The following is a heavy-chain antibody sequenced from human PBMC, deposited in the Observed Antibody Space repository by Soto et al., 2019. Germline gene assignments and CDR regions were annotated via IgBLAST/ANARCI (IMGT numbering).Heavy chain of an antibody. Sequence: EVQLLESGGGLAQPGGSLRRSCAASGFTFSSYPMSWVRQAPGQGLEWVSCIVASGGITYYADSVKGRFTISRDNSKNTLYLQINSLRAEDTAVYYCAKNSAATIRVGYDYWCHGTLVTVSS. CDR3: AKNSAATIRVGYDY. D-gene: IGHD5-12*01. J-gene: IGHJ4*01. CDR2: IVASGGIT. CDR1: GFTFSSYP. V-gene: IGHV3-23*01.